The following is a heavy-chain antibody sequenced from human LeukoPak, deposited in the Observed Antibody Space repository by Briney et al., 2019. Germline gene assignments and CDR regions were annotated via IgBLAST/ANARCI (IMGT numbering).Heavy chain of an antibody. CDR1: GFRFSDYA. CDR2: VSHDGSNK. Sequence: GRSLRLSCAASGFRFSDYAMHWVRQAPGKGLEWVAVVSHDGSNKYYVDSVKGRFTISRDNSKNTLYLQMNSLRPEDTAVYYCAEADSYRSGWPFDYWGQGRLVTVSS. V-gene: IGHV3-30*18. D-gene: IGHD6-19*01. CDR3: AEADSYRSGWPFDY. J-gene: IGHJ4*02.